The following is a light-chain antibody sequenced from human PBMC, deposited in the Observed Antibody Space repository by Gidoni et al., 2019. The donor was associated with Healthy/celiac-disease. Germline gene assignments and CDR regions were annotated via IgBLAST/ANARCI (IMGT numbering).Light chain of an antibody. CDR1: SSDVGGYNY. V-gene: IGLV2-14*01. CDR2: DVS. Sequence: QSALTQPASGSGSPGQSITISCTGTSSDVGGYNYVSWYQQHPGKAPKLMIYDVSNRPSGVSNRFSGSKSGNTASLTISGLQAEDEADYYCSSYTSSSTLPFGGGTKLTVL. J-gene: IGLJ2*01. CDR3: SSYTSSSTLP.